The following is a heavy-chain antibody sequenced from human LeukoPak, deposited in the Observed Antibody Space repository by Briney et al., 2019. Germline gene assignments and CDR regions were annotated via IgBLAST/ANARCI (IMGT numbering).Heavy chain of an antibody. Sequence: PGGSLRLSCAASGFTFSSYGVSWVRQAPGKGLEWVSGISGSGHRTYYADSVKGRFTISRDNSKSTLYLQMNSLRAEDTAVYYCAKVAKYYYGPETYYFFEQWGQGTPVTASS. CDR2: ISGSGHRT. D-gene: IGHD3-10*01. J-gene: IGHJ4*02. V-gene: IGHV3-23*01. CDR3: AKVAKYYYGPETYYFFEQ. CDR1: GFTFSSYG.